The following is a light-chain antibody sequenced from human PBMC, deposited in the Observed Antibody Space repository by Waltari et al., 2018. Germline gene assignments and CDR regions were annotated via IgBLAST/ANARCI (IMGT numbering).Light chain of an antibody. Sequence: QAEVTQEPSLTVSPGGTVTLTCGSSTGAVTGTHNPYWFLQKPGQVPRTLIYDTDNQPSWTPARFSGSLLGGKAALTLSGAQPEDEAVYYCLLSFYDIRAFGGGTKLTVL. V-gene: IGLV7-46*01. CDR2: DTD. CDR3: LLSFYDIRA. CDR1: TGAVTGTHN. J-gene: IGLJ3*02.